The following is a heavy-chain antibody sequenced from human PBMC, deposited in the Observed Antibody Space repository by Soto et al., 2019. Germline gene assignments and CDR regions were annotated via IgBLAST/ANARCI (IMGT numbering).Heavy chain of an antibody. J-gene: IGHJ4*02. D-gene: IGHD4-17*01. V-gene: IGHV3-9*01. CDR2: INYNSATI. Sequence: EVQLVESGGGLVQPGRSLRLSCAASGFTFDDYAMHWVRQVPGKGLEWISAINYNSATIVYADSVKGRFTISRDNAKSSLYLQMNNLRPEDTALYYCATSDYGYYDGSFDSWGQGTLVTVSS. CDR1: GFTFDDYA. CDR3: ATSDYGYYDGSFDS.